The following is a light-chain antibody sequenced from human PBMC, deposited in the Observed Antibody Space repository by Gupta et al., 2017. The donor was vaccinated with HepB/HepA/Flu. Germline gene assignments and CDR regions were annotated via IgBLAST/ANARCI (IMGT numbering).Light chain of an antibody. CDR2: GAT. V-gene: IGKV3-20*01. CDR1: QSVSNNY. CDR3: QQYGSSLSCT. J-gene: IGKJ1*01. Sequence: EIVLMQSPGTLSLSPGERATLSCRNSQSVSNNYLGWYQQKPGQAPRLLIYGATRSATGIPDRCSGSGSGTDFTLTISRLEPEDFAVHYCQQYGSSLSCTFGQGTKVEIK.